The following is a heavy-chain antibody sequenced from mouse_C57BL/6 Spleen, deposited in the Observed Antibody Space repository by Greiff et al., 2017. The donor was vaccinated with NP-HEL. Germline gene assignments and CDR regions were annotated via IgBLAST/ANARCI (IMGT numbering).Heavy chain of an antibody. J-gene: IGHJ2*01. CDR3: ARWRVITTVVAPFDY. V-gene: IGHV1-22*01. D-gene: IGHD1-1*01. CDR2: INPNNGGT. CDR1: GYTFTDYN. Sequence: EVQLQQSGPELVKPGASVKMSCKASGYTFTDYNMHWVKQSHGKSLEWIGYINPNNGGTSYNQKFKGKATLTVNKSSSTAYMELRSLTSEDSAVYYCARWRVITTVVAPFDYWGQGTTLTVSS.